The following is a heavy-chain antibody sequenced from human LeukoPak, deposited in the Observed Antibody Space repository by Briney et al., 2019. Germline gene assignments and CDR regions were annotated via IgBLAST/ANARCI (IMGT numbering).Heavy chain of an antibody. J-gene: IGHJ2*01. CDR1: GYSISSGYY. D-gene: IGHD6-13*01. V-gene: IGHV4-38-2*02. Sequence: SETLSLTCTVSGYSISSGYYWGWIRQPPGKGLEWIGSIYHSGSTYYNPSLKSRVTISVDTSKNQFSLKLSSVTAADTAVYYCARGRQFAAARYWYFDLWGRGTLVTVSS. CDR2: IYHSGST. CDR3: ARGRQFAAARYWYFDL.